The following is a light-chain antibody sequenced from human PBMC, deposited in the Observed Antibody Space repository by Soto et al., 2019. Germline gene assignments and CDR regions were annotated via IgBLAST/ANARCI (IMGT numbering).Light chain of an antibody. Sequence: QLVLTQPHSASGTPGQRVTISCSGSSSNIGSNSVNWYRQLPGTAPKLLIYRNNQPPSGVPDRFSGSKSGTSASLAISGLQSEDEADYYCAAWDDSLDGGVFGGGTQLTVL. CDR3: AAWDDSLDGGV. J-gene: IGLJ7*01. V-gene: IGLV1-44*01. CDR1: SSNIGSNS. CDR2: RNN.